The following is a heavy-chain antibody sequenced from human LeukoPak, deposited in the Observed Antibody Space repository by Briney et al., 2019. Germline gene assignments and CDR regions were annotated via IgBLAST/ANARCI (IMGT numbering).Heavy chain of an antibody. CDR1: GGSVSSYY. CDR2: IYYTGST. J-gene: IGHJ6*02. CDR3: ARNVKGMNA. Sequence: PSEALSLTCTVSGGSVSSYYWSWIRQPPGKGLEWIGYIYYTGSTNYNPSLKSRVTISVDTSKNQFSLKVTSVTAADTAVYYCARNVKGMNAWGQGTTVTVSS. V-gene: IGHV4-59*08. D-gene: IGHD3-16*01.